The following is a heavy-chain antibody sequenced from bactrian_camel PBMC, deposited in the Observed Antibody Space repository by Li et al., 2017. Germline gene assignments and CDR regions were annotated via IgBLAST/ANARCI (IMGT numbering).Heavy chain of an antibody. V-gene: IGHV3S9*01. CDR3: VDSGVGGYNY. CDR1: GFSANTYY. D-gene: IGHD3*01. Sequence: QVQLVESGAGLVQPGGSLRLSCVASGFSANTYYIAWVRQVPGKGLEWLSSIYDNTFTYYSDSVKGRFTISRDNAKNTVYLQMNSLKPEDAAVYYCVDSGVGGYNYWGQGTQVTV. CDR2: IYDNTFT. J-gene: IGHJ4*01.